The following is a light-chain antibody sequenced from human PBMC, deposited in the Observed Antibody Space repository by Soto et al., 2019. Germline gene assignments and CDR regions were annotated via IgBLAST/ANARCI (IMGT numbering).Light chain of an antibody. J-gene: IGKJ2*01. CDR1: QSIGSY. V-gene: IGKV1-39*01. CDR3: QQSYNAPYT. CDR2: SAS. Sequence: DIQMTQSPSSLSASVGDRVTLSCRASQSIGSYLNWYQHKPGKAPKLLIYSASSLPGCVPSRFSGSGSGTDFTLTVSSLQPEDFATYYCQQSYNAPYTFGQGTKLEIK.